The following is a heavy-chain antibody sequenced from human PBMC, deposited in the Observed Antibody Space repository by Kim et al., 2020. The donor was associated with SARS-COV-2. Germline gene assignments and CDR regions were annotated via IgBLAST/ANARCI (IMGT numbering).Heavy chain of an antibody. CDR2: IYTSGST. V-gene: IGHV4-61*02. Sequence: SETLSLTCTVSGGSISSGSYYWSWIRQPAGKGLEWIGRIYTSGSTNYNPSLKSRVTISVDTSKNQFSLKLSSVTAADTAVYYCAKDYGDYGWFDPWGQGTLVTVSS. D-gene: IGHD4-17*01. CDR1: GGSISSGSYY. J-gene: IGHJ5*02. CDR3: AKDYGDYGWFDP.